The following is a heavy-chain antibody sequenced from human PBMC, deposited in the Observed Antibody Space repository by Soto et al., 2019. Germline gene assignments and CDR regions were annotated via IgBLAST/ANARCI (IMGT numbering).Heavy chain of an antibody. CDR1: GGIFSSYS. Sequence: SVKVSCKASGGIFSSYSFSWVRQAPGQGLEWMGGIIPSFGIANYAHKFQGGVTITADESTSTAYMEVGSLRSEDTALYYCARSLGSGSYYLDWGQGTLVTVSS. CDR3: ARSLGSGSYYLD. V-gene: IGHV1-69*13. D-gene: IGHD3-10*01. J-gene: IGHJ4*02. CDR2: IIPSFGIA.